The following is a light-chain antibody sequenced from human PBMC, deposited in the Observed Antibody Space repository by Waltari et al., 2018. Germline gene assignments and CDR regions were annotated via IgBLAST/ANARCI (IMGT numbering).Light chain of an antibody. CDR3: QQDGRSPRT. V-gene: IGKV3-20*01. J-gene: IGKJ1*01. CDR2: VAS. CDR1: QSVGRSY. Sequence: EIVLTQSPVTLSVSPGERATLSCRASQSVGRSYLAWYLQKPGQAPRLLIYVASSRATGVPDRFSGSESGTDFTLTISRLEPEDFAVYYCQQDGRSPRTFGQGTKVEIK.